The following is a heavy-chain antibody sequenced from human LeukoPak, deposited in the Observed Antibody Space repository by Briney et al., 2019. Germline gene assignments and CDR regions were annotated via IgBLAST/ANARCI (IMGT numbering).Heavy chain of an antibody. CDR3: ARDWGTGIRQKAFDL. CDR2: ISNSGNTI. Sequence: GGSLRLSCAASGFTFSGHEMNWVRQAPGKGLEWVSYISNSGNTIYYADSVKGRFSISRDNAKNSLYLQMNSLRAEDTAVYYCARDWGTGIRQKAFDLLGQGTMVTVSS. CDR1: GFTFSGHE. D-gene: IGHD3-16*01. J-gene: IGHJ3*01. V-gene: IGHV3-48*03.